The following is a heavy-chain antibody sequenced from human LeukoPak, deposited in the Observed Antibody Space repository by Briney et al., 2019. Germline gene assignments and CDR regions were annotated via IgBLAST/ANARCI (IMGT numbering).Heavy chain of an antibody. J-gene: IGHJ4*02. CDR2: VSGSGGSR. D-gene: IGHD1-7*01. CDR3: ARDRRMRVRGYGKTGTTALDY. CDR1: GFTFSSYD. V-gene: IGHV3-23*01. Sequence: PGGSLRLSCAASGFTFSSYDMSWVRQAPGKGLEWVSGVSGSGGSRNYADSVKGRFTISRDNSEKTLCLQMNSLRAEDTAVYFCARDRRMRVRGYGKTGTTALDYWGQGTLVTVSS.